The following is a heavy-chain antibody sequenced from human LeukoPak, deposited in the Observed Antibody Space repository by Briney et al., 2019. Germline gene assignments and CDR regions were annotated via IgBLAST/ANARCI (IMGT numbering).Heavy chain of an antibody. CDR1: GGSVSGSYY. V-gene: IGHV4-61*01. Sequence: SETLSLTCTVSGGSVSGSYYWSWIRQAPGKGLEWIGHIYYRGTTSYNPSLKSRVTISVDTSKNQFSLRLSSVTAADTAVYYCARDDLVYTVHHGMDVWGRGTTVTVSS. D-gene: IGHD2-8*01. J-gene: IGHJ6*02. CDR2: IYYRGTT. CDR3: ARDDLVYTVHHGMDV.